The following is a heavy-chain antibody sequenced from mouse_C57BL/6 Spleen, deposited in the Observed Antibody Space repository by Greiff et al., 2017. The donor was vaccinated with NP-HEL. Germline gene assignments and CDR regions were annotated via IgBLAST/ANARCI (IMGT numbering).Heavy chain of an antibody. Sequence: QVQLQQSGAELVRPGTSVKVSCKASGYAFTNYLIEWVKQRPGQGLEWIGVINPGSGGTNYNEKFKGKATLTADKSSSTAYMQLSSLTSEDSAVYCCARRDYDYDVVFAYWGQGTLVTVSA. J-gene: IGHJ3*01. CDR2: INPGSGGT. V-gene: IGHV1-54*01. CDR3: ARRDYDYDVVFAY. CDR1: GYAFTNYL. D-gene: IGHD2-4*01.